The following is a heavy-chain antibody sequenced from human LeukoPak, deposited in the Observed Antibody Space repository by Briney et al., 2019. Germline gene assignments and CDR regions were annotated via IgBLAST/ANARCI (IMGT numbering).Heavy chain of an antibody. Sequence: SVKVSCKASGGTFSSYATNWVRQAPGQGLEWMGRIIPILGITNFAQKFQGRVTITADKSTSTAYMELSSLRSEDTAVYYCATVRMAVYDAFDIWGQETMITVSS. CDR1: GGTFSSYA. D-gene: IGHD3-16*01. V-gene: IGHV1-69*04. CDR2: IIPILGIT. J-gene: IGHJ3*02. CDR3: ATVRMAVYDAFDI.